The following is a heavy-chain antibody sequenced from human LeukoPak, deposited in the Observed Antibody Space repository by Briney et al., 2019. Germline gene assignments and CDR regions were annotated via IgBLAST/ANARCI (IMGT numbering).Heavy chain of an antibody. CDR2: IYYSGST. D-gene: IGHD3-22*01. J-gene: IGHJ3*02. Sequence: SETLSLTCTVSGGSISSYYWSWIRQPPGKGLEWIGYIYYSGSTNYDPSLKSRVTISVDTSKNRFSLKLSSVTAADTAVYYCAITSSGYPDDAFDIWGQGTMVTVSS. CDR1: GGSISSYY. V-gene: IGHV4-59*01. CDR3: AITSSGYPDDAFDI.